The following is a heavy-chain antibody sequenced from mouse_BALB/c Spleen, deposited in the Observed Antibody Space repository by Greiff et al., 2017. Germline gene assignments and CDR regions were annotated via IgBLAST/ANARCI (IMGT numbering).Heavy chain of an antibody. Sequence: VQLQQSGAELAKPGASVKMSCKASGYTFTSYWMHWVKQRPGQGLEWIGYINPSTGYTEYNQKFKDKATLTADKSSSTAYMQLSSLTSEDSAVYYCARWPTLGDGGFDYWGQGTTRTVSS. CDR1: GYTFTSYW. CDR3: ARWPTLGDGGFDY. CDR2: INPSTGYT. V-gene: IGHV1-7*01. J-gene: IGHJ2*01. D-gene: IGHD1-1*01.